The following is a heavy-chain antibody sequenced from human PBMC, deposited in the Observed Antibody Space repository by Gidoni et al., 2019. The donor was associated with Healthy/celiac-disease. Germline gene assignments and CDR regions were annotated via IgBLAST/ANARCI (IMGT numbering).Heavy chain of an antibody. CDR3: AHRRAPLPYFDY. V-gene: IGHV2-5*02. Sequence: QINLKESGPTLVKPRHTRTLPCTSSGVSRSTSGVGVGWTRQPPGQAREWLSLIYWDEDKRYSPSLKSRLTITKDTPNNQVVLPMTNMDPVDTATYYCAHRRAPLPYFDYWGQGTLVTVSS. CDR2: IYWDEDK. CDR1: GVSRSTSGVG. J-gene: IGHJ4*02.